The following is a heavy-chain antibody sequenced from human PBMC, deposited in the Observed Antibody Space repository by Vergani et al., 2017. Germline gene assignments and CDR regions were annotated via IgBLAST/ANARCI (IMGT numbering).Heavy chain of an antibody. CDR3: ARVNTETNGHLSYYYDMGV. V-gene: IGHV4-34*01. Sequence: QVQLQQWGGGLLKPSETLSLTCVVNGGSFTSYHWTWIRQSPGEGLEWVGDIDHTGRPDYNPSLKSRLTMSVDKSRNQFSLMLNSVTATDTAIYFCARVNTETNGHLSYYYDMGVWGQGTAVTVS. CDR1: GGSFTSYH. J-gene: IGHJ6*02. CDR2: IDHTGRP. D-gene: IGHD4-11*01.